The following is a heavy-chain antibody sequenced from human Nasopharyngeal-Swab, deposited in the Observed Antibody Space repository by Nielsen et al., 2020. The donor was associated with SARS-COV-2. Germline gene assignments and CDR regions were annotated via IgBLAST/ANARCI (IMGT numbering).Heavy chain of an antibody. V-gene: IGHV3-43*02. Sequence: GESLKISCAASGFTFDDYAMHWVRQAPGKGLEWVSLISGDGGSTYYTDSVKGRFTISRDNSKNSLYLQMNSLRTEDTALYYCAEDISSSGYYGMDVWGQGTTVTVSS. J-gene: IGHJ6*02. CDR3: AEDISSSGYYGMDV. CDR1: GFTFDDYA. CDR2: ISGDGGST. D-gene: IGHD6-6*01.